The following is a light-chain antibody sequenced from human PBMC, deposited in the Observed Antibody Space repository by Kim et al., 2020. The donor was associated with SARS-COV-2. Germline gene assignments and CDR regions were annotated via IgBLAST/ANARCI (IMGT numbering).Light chain of an antibody. CDR3: SSYTSSTTNVL. CDR2: DVS. V-gene: IGLV2-14*03. J-gene: IGLJ2*01. Sequence: HSITISCTGTSSDVGVYNYVSWYQKHSGKAPKLMIYDVSKRPSGVSNRFSGSKSGNTASLTISGLQAEDEADYYCSSYTSSTTNVLFGGGTQLTVL. CDR1: SSDVGVYNY.